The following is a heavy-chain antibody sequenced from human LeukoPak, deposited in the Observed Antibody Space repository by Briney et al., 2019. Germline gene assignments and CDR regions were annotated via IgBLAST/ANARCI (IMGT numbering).Heavy chain of an antibody. CDR1: GYTLTELS. D-gene: IGHD6-13*01. Sequence: ASVKVSFKVSGYTLTELSMHWVRQAPGKGLEWMGGFDPEDGETIYAQKFQGRVTMTEDTSTDTAYMELSSLRSEDTAVYYCARGGIAAGFPYSFDYWGQGTLVTVSS. CDR3: ARGGIAAGFPYSFDY. J-gene: IGHJ4*02. V-gene: IGHV1-24*01. CDR2: FDPEDGET.